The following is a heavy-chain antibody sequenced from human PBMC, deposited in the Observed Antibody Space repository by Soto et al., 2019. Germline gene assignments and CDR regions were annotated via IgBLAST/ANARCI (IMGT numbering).Heavy chain of an antibody. CDR3: ANEDRSYYRRNPNWFEP. D-gene: IGHD3-10*01. CDR2: ISGSGGST. Sequence: GGSLRLSCAASGFTFSSYAMSWVRQAPGKGLEWVSAISGSGGSTYYADSVKGRFTISRDNSKNTLYLQMNSLRAEDTAVYYCANEDRSYYRRNPNWFEPWGKGTLVNVS. CDR1: GFTFSSYA. V-gene: IGHV3-23*01. J-gene: IGHJ5*02.